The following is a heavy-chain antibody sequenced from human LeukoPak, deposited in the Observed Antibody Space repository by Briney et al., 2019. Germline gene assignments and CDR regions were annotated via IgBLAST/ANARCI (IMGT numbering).Heavy chain of an antibody. CDR2: IYSGGST. CDR3: ASGLVATIV. V-gene: IGHV3-53*01. J-gene: IGHJ4*02. CDR1: GFTFSSYA. D-gene: IGHD5-12*01. Sequence: PGGSLRLSCAASGFTFSSYAMHWVCQAPGKGLEWVSVIYSGGSTYYADSVKGRFTISRDNSKNTLYLQMNSLGAEDTAVYYCASGLVATIVWGQGTLVTVSS.